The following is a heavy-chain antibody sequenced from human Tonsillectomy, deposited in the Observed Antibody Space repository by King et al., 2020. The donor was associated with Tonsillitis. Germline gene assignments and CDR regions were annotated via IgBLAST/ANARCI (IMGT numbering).Heavy chain of an antibody. V-gene: IGHV3-23*04. D-gene: IGHD3-10*01. J-gene: IGHJ3*02. CDR1: GFTFSTYA. CDR3: AKAFLPKGSLGNAFHI. Sequence: VQLVESGGGLVQPGGSLRLSCAASGFTFSTYAMSWVRQAPGKGLEWVSGVGGSGGGTHYADFVKGRFTIHRDNSKNTLYLEMNSLRAEDTAVYFCAKAFLPKGSLGNAFHIWGQGTMVTVSS. CDR2: VGGSGGGT.